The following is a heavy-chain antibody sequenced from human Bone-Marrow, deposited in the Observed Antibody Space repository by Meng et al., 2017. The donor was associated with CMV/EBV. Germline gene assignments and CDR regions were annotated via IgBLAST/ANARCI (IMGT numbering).Heavy chain of an antibody. CDR1: GFTFSSYA. V-gene: IGHV3-23*03. Sequence: GESLKISRAASGFTFSSYAMSWVRQAPGKGLEWVSVIYSGGSSTYYADSVKGRFTISRDNSKNTLYLQMNSQRAEDTAVYYCAKRHRQGAFGPPDDYWGQGTLVTVSS. CDR2: IYSGGSST. D-gene: IGHD3/OR15-3a*01. CDR3: AKRHRQGAFGPPDDY. J-gene: IGHJ4*02.